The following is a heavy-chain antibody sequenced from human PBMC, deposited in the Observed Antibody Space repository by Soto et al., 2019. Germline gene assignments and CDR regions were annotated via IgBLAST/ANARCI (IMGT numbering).Heavy chain of an antibody. D-gene: IGHD2-8*01. J-gene: IGHJ5*02. CDR1: GASVSSGSYY. Sequence: QVELQESGPGLVKPSETLSLTCKVSGASVSSGSYYWSWIRQPPGKGLEWIGYIYYTGISDYNPSLKSRGTISIDTSKNQISLNLKSVTDAATTVYYCARDLSTNEGWFDPWGQGRLVTVSS. CDR2: IYYTGIS. CDR3: ARDLSTNEGWFDP. V-gene: IGHV4-61*01.